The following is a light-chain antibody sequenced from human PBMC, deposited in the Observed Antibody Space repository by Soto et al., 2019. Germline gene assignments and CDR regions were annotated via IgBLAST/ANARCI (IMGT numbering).Light chain of an antibody. CDR2: EGT. Sequence: QSVLTQPASVSGSPGQSITISCTGSSSDIGGHNLVSWYQQIPGKAPKLIIYEGTKRPPGIPYRFSGSKSGNTASLAISGLQTEDEAEYYCCSHAGGYTFVFGTGTKLTVL. J-gene: IGLJ1*01. CDR3: CSHAGGYTFV. V-gene: IGLV2-23*01. CDR1: SSDIGGHNL.